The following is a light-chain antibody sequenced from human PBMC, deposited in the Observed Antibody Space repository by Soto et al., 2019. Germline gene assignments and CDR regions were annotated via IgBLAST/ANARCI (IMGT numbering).Light chain of an antibody. CDR2: GNS. Sequence: QSVLTQPPSVSGAPGQRVTISFTGRSSNIGAGYDVHWYQQLPGTAPKLLIYGNSNRPSGVPDRFSGSKSGTSASLATTGLQAEDEADYYCQSYDSSLFVVFGGGTKVTVL. J-gene: IGLJ2*01. CDR1: SSNIGAGYD. V-gene: IGLV1-40*01. CDR3: QSYDSSLFVV.